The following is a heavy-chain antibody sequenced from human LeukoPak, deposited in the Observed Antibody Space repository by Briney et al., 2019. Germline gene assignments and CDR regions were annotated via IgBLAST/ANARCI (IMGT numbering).Heavy chain of an antibody. Sequence: SETLSLTCAVSGYSITRGFSWGWIRQPPGKGLEWIGYIYYSGSTNYNPSLKSRVTISVDTSKNQFSLKLSSVTAADTAVYYCARGGQQLVPFDYWGQGTLVTVSS. CDR1: GYSITRGFS. D-gene: IGHD6-13*01. J-gene: IGHJ4*02. CDR2: IYYSGST. CDR3: ARGGQQLVPFDY. V-gene: IGHV4-61*01.